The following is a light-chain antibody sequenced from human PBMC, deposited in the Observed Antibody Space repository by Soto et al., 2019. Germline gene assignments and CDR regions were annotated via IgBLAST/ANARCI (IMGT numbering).Light chain of an antibody. J-gene: IGKJ4*01. CDR3: HQYAYAPLT. CDR2: NAL. V-gene: IGKV3-20*01. Sequence: EIVLTHSPGTLSLSPGESATLSCKASQSVGKNYLGWFQQKPGQAPRLLIYNALNRATGITDRFSGSGSGTDFTLTIRRLEPEDFAVYYCHQYAYAPLTFGGGTKVDI. CDR1: QSVGKNY.